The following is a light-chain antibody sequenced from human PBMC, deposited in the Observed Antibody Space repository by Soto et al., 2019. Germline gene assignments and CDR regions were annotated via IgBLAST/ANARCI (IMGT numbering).Light chain of an antibody. CDR3: ATWEDSLL. CDR1: SSNIGSNT. J-gene: IGLJ3*02. Sequence: QSVLTQPPSASGTPGQRGTISCSGSSSNIGSNTVNWYQQLPGTAPKLLIYNNNQRPSGVPDRFSGSKSGTSASLAISGLQSEDEAEYYCATWEDSLLFGGGTKLTVL. CDR2: NNN. V-gene: IGLV1-44*01.